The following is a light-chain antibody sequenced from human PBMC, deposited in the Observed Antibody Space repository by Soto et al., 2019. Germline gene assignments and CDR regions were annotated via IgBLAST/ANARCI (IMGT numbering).Light chain of an antibody. V-gene: IGKV3-20*01. J-gene: IGKJ4*01. Sequence: EIVLTQSPGTLSLSPGEGATLSCRASQSVTNNYLAWYQQKFGQAPSLLIYGASSRATGVPDRFSGSGSGTDFTLTISRLEPDDFAVYYCQQYDGTPLTFGGGTKVEI. CDR3: QQYDGTPLT. CDR1: QSVTNNY. CDR2: GAS.